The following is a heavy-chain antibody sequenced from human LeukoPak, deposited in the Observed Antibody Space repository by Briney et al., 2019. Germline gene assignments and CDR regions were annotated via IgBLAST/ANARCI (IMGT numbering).Heavy chain of an antibody. V-gene: IGHV4-34*01. CDR3: ARERDIVVVVAADYDAFDI. CDR1: GGSFSGYY. D-gene: IGHD2-15*01. J-gene: IGHJ3*02. CDR2: INHSGST. Sequence: SETLPLTCAVYGGSFSGYYWSWIRQPPGKGLEWIGEINHSGSTNYNPSLKSRVTISVDTSKNQFSLKLSSVTAADTAVYYCARERDIVVVVAADYDAFDIWGQGTMVTVSS.